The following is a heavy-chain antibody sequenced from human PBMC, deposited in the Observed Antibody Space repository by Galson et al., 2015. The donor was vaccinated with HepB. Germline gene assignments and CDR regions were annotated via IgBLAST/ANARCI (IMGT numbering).Heavy chain of an antibody. CDR1: GGSISSSSYY. CDR3: ASHLGSTSCLKDGCNWFDP. D-gene: IGHD2-2*01. J-gene: IGHJ5*02. V-gene: IGHV4-39*01. CDR2: IYYSGST. Sequence: ETLSLTCTVSGGSISSSSYYWGWIRQPPGKGLEWIGSIYYSGSTYYNPSLKSRVTISVDTSKNQFSLKLSSVTAADTAVYYCASHLGSTSCLKDGCNWFDPWGQGTLVTVSS.